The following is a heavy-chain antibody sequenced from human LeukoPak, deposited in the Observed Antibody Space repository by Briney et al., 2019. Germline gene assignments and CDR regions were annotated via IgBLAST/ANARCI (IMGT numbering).Heavy chain of an antibody. CDR3: ARKRTYYYDSSGYRDAFDI. V-gene: IGHV3-7*02. J-gene: IGHJ3*02. Sequence: PGGSLRLSCAASGFTFSSYWMSWVRQAPGKGLEWVANIKQDGSDKYYVDSVKGRFTISRDNAKNSLYLQMNSLRAEDTAVYYCARKRTYYYDSSGYRDAFDIWGQGTMVTVSS. CDR1: GFTFSSYW. D-gene: IGHD3-22*01. CDR2: IKQDGSDK.